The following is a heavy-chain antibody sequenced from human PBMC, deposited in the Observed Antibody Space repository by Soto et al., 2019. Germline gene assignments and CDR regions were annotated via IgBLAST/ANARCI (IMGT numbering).Heavy chain of an antibody. CDR1: GGSISSYY. CDR3: ASGGVDTAMVTGWFDP. Sequence: QVQLQESGPGLVKPSETLSLTCTVSGGSISSYYWSWIRQPPGKGLEWIGCIYYSGSTNYNPSLTRRVTISVDTSKNPFSLKLSSVTAADTAVYYCASGGVDTAMVTGWFDPWGQGTLVTVSS. CDR2: IYYSGST. V-gene: IGHV4-59*01. D-gene: IGHD5-18*01. J-gene: IGHJ5*02.